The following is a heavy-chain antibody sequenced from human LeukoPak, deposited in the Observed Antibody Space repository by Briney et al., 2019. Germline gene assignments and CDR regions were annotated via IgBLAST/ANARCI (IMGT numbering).Heavy chain of an antibody. CDR1: GLTVTNNY. Sequence: GGSLRLSCAASGLTVTNNYWNWVRQPPGKGPEWISLIYSNGDTRYADSVKGRFTFSRDNSKNTLYLQMNSLRAEDTAVYYCTYGDYPLTYWGQGTLDSVSS. J-gene: IGHJ4*02. D-gene: IGHD4-17*01. CDR2: IYSNGDT. CDR3: TYGDYPLTY. V-gene: IGHV3-66*01.